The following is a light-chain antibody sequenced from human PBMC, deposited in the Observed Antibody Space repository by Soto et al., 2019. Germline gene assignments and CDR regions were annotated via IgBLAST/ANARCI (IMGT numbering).Light chain of an antibody. Sequence: SYELTQPPSVSVSPAQTASITCSGDKLGDKYACWYQQKPGQSPVLVIYQDSKRPSGIPERFSGSNSGNTATLTISGTQAMDEADYYCQAWDSSTAGVFGTGTKLTVL. J-gene: IGLJ1*01. CDR1: KLGDKY. CDR2: QDS. CDR3: QAWDSSTAGV. V-gene: IGLV3-1*01.